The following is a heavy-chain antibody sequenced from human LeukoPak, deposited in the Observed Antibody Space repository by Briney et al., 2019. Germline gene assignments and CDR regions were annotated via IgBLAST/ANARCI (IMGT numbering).Heavy chain of an antibody. V-gene: IGHV1-2*02. CDR1: GYTFTGYY. J-gene: IGHJ4*02. Sequence: ASVKVSCKASGYTFTGYYMHWVRQAPGQGLEWMGWINPNSGGTNYAQKFQGRVTMTRDTSISTAYMELRSLRSDDTAVYYCARMTYDSSGYYFDYWGQGTLVTVSS. D-gene: IGHD3-22*01. CDR2: INPNSGGT. CDR3: ARMTYDSSGYYFDY.